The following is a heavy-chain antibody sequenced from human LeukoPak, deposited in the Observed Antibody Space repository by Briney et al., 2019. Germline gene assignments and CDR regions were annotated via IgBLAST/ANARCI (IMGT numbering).Heavy chain of an antibody. CDR1: GYTFTSYD. CDR3: ARGSGSYYAFDI. D-gene: IGHD1-26*01. Sequence: ASVKVSCKASGYTFTSYDINWVRQATGQGREWMGWMNPNSGNTGYAQKFQGRVTITRNTSISTAYMERSSLRSEDTAVYYCARGSGSYYAFDIWGQGTMVTVSS. J-gene: IGHJ3*02. V-gene: IGHV1-8*03. CDR2: MNPNSGNT.